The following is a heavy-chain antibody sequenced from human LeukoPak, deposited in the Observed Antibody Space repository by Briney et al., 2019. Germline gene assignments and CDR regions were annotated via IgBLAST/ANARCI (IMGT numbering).Heavy chain of an antibody. CDR1: GGSISSYY. CDR2: IYYCGST. D-gene: IGHD2-15*01. CDR3: AREAGYCSGGSCHGAWFDY. V-gene: IGHV4-59*01. J-gene: IGHJ4*02. Sequence: SETLSLTCTVSGGSISSYYWSWIRQPPGKGLEWIGYIYYCGSTNYNPSLKSRVTISVDTSKNQFSLKLSSVTAADTAVYYCAREAGYCSGGSCHGAWFDYWGQGTLVTVSS.